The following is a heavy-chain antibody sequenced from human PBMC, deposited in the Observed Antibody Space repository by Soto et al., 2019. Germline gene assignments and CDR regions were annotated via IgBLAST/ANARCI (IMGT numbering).Heavy chain of an antibody. J-gene: IGHJ4*02. CDR2: ISSSSSYT. D-gene: IGHD3-22*01. CDR3: ASGENYYDSSGYGSYFDY. CDR1: GFTFSDYY. V-gene: IGHV3-11*06. Sequence: QVQLVESGGGLVKPGGSLRLSCAASGFTFSDYYMSWIRQAPGKGLEWVSYISSSSSYTNYADSVKGRFTISRDNAKNSLYLQMNSLRAEDTAVYYCASGENYYDSSGYGSYFDYWGQGTLVTVSS.